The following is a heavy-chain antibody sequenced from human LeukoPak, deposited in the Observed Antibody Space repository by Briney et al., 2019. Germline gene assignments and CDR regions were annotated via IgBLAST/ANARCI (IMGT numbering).Heavy chain of an antibody. J-gene: IGHJ3*02. CDR2: IYSSGST. CDR3: ARARSGSSGYLSALDI. Sequence: PSETLSLTCTVSGGSISSYYWSWIRQPPGKGLEWIGRIYSSGSTNYNPSLKSRVTMSVDTSKNQFSLKLSSVTAADTAVYYCARARSGSSGYLSALDIWGQGTMVTVSS. V-gene: IGHV4-4*07. D-gene: IGHD3-22*01. CDR1: GGSISSYY.